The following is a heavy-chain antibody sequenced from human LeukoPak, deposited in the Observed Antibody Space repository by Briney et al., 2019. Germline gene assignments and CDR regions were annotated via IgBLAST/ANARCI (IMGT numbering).Heavy chain of an antibody. D-gene: IGHD2-15*01. CDR1: GYTFTDYY. J-gene: IGHJ5*02. CDR3: ARGHHCTGGSCYSNWFDP. V-gene: IGHV1-2*02. Sequence: GASVKVSCKASGYTFTDYYMHWVRQAPGQELEWMGWMNPNNGGANHAQKFQGRVTMTRDTSISTAYMELSRLRSDDTAVYYCARGHHCTGGSCYSNWFDPWGQGTLVTVSS. CDR2: MNPNNGGA.